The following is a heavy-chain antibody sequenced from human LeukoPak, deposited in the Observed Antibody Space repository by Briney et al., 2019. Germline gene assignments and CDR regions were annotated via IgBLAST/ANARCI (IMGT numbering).Heavy chain of an antibody. CDR3: SRDLVYCSGGSCY. CDR1: GYTFTGYY. CDR2: INPNSSGT. J-gene: IGHJ4*02. D-gene: IGHD2-15*01. V-gene: IGHV1-2*06. Sequence: ASVKVSCKASGYTFTGYYMHWVRQAPGQGLEWMGRINPNSSGTNYAQQFQDRVTTTRETSISTDYLALRRLRSDDTAVYYYSRDLVYCSGGSCYWGQETLVTVSS.